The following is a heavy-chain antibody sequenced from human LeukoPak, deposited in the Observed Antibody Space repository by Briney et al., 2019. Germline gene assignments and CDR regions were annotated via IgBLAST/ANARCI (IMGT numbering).Heavy chain of an antibody. Sequence: PSETLSLTCTVSGGSISSYYWSWLRQPAGKGLEWIGRIYTSGSTNYNPSLKSRVTMSVDTSKNQFSLKLSSGAAADTAVYYCARDSRTGDGFDYWGQGTLVTVSS. D-gene: IGHD7-27*01. CDR2: IYTSGST. CDR3: ARDSRTGDGFDY. CDR1: GGSISSYY. V-gene: IGHV4-4*07. J-gene: IGHJ4*02.